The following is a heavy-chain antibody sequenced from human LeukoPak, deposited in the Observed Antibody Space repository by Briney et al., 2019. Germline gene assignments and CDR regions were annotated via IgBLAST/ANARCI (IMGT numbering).Heavy chain of an antibody. V-gene: IGHV4-39*01. CDR3: ARHEDRNWYFDH. CDR1: GGSISSSSYY. D-gene: IGHD1-1*01. CDR2: IYYRGST. Sequence: PSETLSLTCTVSGGSISSSSYYWGWIRQPPGKGLEWIGTIYYRGSTYYNPSLKSRVTISVDTSKNQFSLKLSSVTAPDTAVYYCARHEDRNWYFDHWGQGTLVTVSS. J-gene: IGHJ4*02.